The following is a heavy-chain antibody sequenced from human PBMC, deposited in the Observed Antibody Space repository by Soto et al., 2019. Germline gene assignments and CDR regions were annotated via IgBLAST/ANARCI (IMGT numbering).Heavy chain of an antibody. V-gene: IGHV4-31*03. CDR2: IYYSGST. Sequence: SETLSLTCTVSGGSISSGGYYWSWIRQHPGKGLEWIGYIYYSGSTYYNPSLKSRVTISVDTSKNQFSLKLSSVTAADTAVYYCAGTAEEGNWFDPWGQGTLVTVSS. J-gene: IGHJ5*02. CDR1: GGSISSGGYY. CDR3: AGTAEEGNWFDP.